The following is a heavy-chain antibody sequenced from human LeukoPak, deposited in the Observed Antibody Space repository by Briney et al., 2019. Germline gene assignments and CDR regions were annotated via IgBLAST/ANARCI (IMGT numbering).Heavy chain of an antibody. V-gene: IGHV3-23*01. CDR2: ISGSGGSR. Sequence: GGSLRLSCAASGFTFSNYAITWVRQAPGKGLEWVSGISGSGGSRYYADSVKGRFTISRDNSKNTVYLQMNSLRAEDAAVYYCARDVSGTYYTFDFWGQGTLVTVSS. J-gene: IGHJ4*01. D-gene: IGHD1-26*01. CDR3: ARDVSGTYYTFDF. CDR1: GFTFSNYA.